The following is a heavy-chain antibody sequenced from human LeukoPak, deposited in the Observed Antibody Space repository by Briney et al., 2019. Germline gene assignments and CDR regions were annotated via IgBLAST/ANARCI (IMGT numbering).Heavy chain of an antibody. J-gene: IGHJ1*01. CDR2: ISYDGSNK. D-gene: IGHD4-17*01. Sequence: PGGSRRLSCAASGFTLSSYGMHWVRQAPGKGLEWVAVISYDGSNKYYADSVKGRFTISRDNSKNTLYLQMNSLRAEDTAVYYCAKDGHREKTVTTDFQHWGQGTLVTVSS. CDR3: AKDGHREKTVTTDFQH. V-gene: IGHV3-30*18. CDR1: GFTLSSYG.